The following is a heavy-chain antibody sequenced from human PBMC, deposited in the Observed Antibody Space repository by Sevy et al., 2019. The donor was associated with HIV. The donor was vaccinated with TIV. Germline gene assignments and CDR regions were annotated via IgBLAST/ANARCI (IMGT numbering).Heavy chain of an antibody. CDR2: IYYSGIT. V-gene: IGHV4-59*01. D-gene: IGHD6-6*01. CDR1: GDSISGYY. CDR3: ANGISARLDY. Sequence: SETLSLTCTVSGDSISGYYWSWSRQPPGKGLEWIGYIYYSGITNYNHFLKSRVTISADTSKNQISLNLSSVTAADTAVYYCANGISARLDYWGQGTLVTVSS. J-gene: IGHJ4*02.